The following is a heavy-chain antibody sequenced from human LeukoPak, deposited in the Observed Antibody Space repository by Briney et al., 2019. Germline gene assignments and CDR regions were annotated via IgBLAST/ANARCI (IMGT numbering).Heavy chain of an antibody. CDR3: ARENPYYDFWGGFDY. CDR2: IYSGGST. CDR1: GFTFSSYA. Sequence: PGGSLRLSCAASGFTFSSYAMSWVRQAPGKGLEWVSVIYSGGSTYYADSVKGRFTISRDNSKNTLYLQMNSLRAEDTAVYYCARENPYYDFWGGFDYWGQGTLVTVSS. D-gene: IGHD3-3*01. V-gene: IGHV3-53*01. J-gene: IGHJ4*02.